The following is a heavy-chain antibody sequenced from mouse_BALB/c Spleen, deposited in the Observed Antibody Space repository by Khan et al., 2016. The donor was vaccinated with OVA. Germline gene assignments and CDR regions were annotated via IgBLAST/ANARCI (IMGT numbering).Heavy chain of an antibody. CDR3: ARNYDYDEGLAY. D-gene: IGHD2-4*01. J-gene: IGHJ3*01. Sequence: QVQLKQSGPGLVQPSQSLSITCTASGFSLTTYGVHWVRQSPGKGLEWLGVIWSGGSTDYNAAFISSLSISKDNSKSQVFFKMNSLQANDTAIYYCARNYDYDEGLAYWGQGTLVTVSA. V-gene: IGHV2-2*02. CDR2: IWSGGST. CDR1: GFSLTTYG.